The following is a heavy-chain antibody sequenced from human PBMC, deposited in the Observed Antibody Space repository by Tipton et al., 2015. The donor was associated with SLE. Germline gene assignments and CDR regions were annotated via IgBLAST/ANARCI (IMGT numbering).Heavy chain of an antibody. J-gene: IGHJ4*02. CDR1: GFTFSDYY. CDR3: ARHHCTNGACPFDY. CDR2: IYGNGGA. V-gene: IGHV4-59*08. Sequence: LRLSCAASGFTFSDYYMTWIRQAPGEGLEWVGRIYGNGGASYNPSLESRVTISLDTSKNQFSLKLTSVTAADTAVYYCARHHCTNGACPFDYWGQGTLVTVSS. D-gene: IGHD2-8*01.